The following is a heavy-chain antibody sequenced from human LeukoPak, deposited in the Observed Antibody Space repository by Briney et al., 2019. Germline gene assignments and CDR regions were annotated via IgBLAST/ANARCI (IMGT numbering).Heavy chain of an antibody. D-gene: IGHD6-19*01. CDR3: AVSGGVAVADTPYYFDY. Sequence: SETLSLTCTVSGGSISSYYWSWIRQPPGKGLEWIGYIYYSGSTNYNPSLKSRVTISVDTSKNQFSLKLSSVTAADTAVYYCAVSGGVAVADTPYYFDYWGQGTLVTVSS. J-gene: IGHJ4*02. V-gene: IGHV4-59*08. CDR1: GGSISSYY. CDR2: IYYSGST.